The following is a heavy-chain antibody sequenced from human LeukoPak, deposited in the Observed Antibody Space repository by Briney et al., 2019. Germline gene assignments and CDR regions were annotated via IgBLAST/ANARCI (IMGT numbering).Heavy chain of an antibody. J-gene: IGHJ4*02. CDR2: IKQDGSNK. Sequence: GGSLRLSCVASGFTFNNYWMSWVRQAPGKGLEWVASIKQDGSNKYYVDSVRGRFTIPRDNAKNSLYLQMSSLRAGDTAVYYCARGYMTADYWGQGSLVTVSS. CDR1: GFTFNNYW. V-gene: IGHV3-7*05. D-gene: IGHD2-2*02. CDR3: ARGYMTADY.